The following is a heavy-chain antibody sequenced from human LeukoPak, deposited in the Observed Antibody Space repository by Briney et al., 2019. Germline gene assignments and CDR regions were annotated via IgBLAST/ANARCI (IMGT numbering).Heavy chain of an antibody. CDR3: TRAITYVYGSVTYDWFDS. CDR2: IKSDGST. D-gene: IGHD3-10*01. Sequence: PGGSLRLSCEASGFTFSSYWMHWVRQTPGKGLMWVARIKSDGSTIYADSVQGRFTISRDNAKNMVYLQMNSLRDDDTAIYYCTRAITYVYGSVTYDWFDSWGQGTRVTVSS. J-gene: IGHJ5*01. V-gene: IGHV3-74*01. CDR1: GFTFSSYW.